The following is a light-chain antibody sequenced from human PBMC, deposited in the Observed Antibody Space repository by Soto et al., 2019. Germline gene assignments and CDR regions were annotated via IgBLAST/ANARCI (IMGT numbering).Light chain of an antibody. CDR1: QSVSSN. CDR2: GAS. CDR3: QQYGSSPET. J-gene: IGKJ1*01. Sequence: EIVLTQSPATLSVSPGERATFACRASQSVSSNVAWYKQKPGQAPRLLIYGASIRATGIPARFRGSGSGTEFTLTISSLEPEDFEVYYCQQYGSSPETFGQGTNVDIK. V-gene: IGKV3D-15*02.